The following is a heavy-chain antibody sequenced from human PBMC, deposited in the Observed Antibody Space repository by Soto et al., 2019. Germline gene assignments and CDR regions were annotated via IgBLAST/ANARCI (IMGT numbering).Heavy chain of an antibody. CDR2: IGNSGSTI. Sequence: GGSLTLSCAASGFTFSSYEMNWVRQAPGKGLEWVAYIGNSGSTIYYADTVTRRFTITRDNAETYLYLQMNSLRAEDTAVYDCARLHYHDFSDYEDFDNWGQGTMVTVSS. D-gene: IGHD3-22*01. CDR1: GFTFSSYE. J-gene: IGHJ3*02. CDR3: ARLHYHDFSDYEDFDN. V-gene: IGHV3-48*03.